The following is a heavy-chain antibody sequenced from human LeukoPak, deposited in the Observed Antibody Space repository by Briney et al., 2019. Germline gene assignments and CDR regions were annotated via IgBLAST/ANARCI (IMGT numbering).Heavy chain of an antibody. CDR3: AKDTSIGRYCTNGVCSPYDY. J-gene: IGHJ4*02. D-gene: IGHD2-8*01. V-gene: IGHV3-23*01. CDR1: GFTFISYA. CDR2: ISDTGATT. Sequence: GGSLRLSCAGSGFTFISYAMSWVRQAPGKGLEWVSAISDTGATTYDADSVKGRFTISRDNSRSSLYLQMNSLRAEDTALYYCAKDTSIGRYCTNGVCSPYDYWGQGTLFTVSS.